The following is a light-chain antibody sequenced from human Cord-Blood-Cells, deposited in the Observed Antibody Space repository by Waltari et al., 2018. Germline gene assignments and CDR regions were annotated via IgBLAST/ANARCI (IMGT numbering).Light chain of an antibody. CDR3: CSYAGSSTVV. CDR1: CSDVGSYNL. Sequence: QSALTQPASVSGSPGQSITISCTGTCSDVGSYNLVSWYQQHPGKAPKPMIYEGCKRPSGVSNRFSGSKSGNTASLTISGLQAEDEADYDCCSYAGSSTVVFGGGTKLTVL. V-gene: IGLV2-23*01. CDR2: EGC. J-gene: IGLJ2*01.